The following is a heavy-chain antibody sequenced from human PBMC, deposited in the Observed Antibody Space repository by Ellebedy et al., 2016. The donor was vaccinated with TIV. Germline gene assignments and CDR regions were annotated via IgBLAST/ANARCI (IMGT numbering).Heavy chain of an antibody. Sequence: GESLKISCAASGFNFSTSAMNWVRQAPGKGLEWLAYISKRTSSIYYADSVKGRFTISRDNVKNSLYLEMNDLRDEDTAVYYCARDVLVATGAIDHWGQGTLVTVSS. CDR1: GFNFSTSA. CDR3: ARDVLVATGAIDH. D-gene: IGHD2-8*01. CDR2: ISKRTSSI. V-gene: IGHV3-48*02. J-gene: IGHJ5*02.